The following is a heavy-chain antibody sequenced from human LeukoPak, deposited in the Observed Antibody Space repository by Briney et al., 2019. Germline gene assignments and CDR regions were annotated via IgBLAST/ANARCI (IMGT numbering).Heavy chain of an antibody. Sequence: SETLSLTCTVSGGSISSYYWSWIRQPPGKGLEWIGYIYYSGSTNYNPSLKSRVTISVDTSKNQFSLKLSSVTAADTAVYYCARVSYGSGIPRRDYYYYMDVWGKGTTVTVSS. D-gene: IGHD3-10*01. J-gene: IGHJ6*03. CDR2: IYYSGST. V-gene: IGHV4-59*08. CDR1: GGSISSYY. CDR3: ARVSYGSGIPRRDYYYYMDV.